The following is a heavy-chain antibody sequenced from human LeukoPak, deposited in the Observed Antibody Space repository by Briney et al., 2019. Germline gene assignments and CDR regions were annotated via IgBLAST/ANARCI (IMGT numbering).Heavy chain of an antibody. Sequence: GGSLRLSCAASGFTFSNYAMNWVRQAPGKGLERVSVITGSGGTTFYADSVKGRFTISRGISRNTLYLQMNSLRVDDTAVYYCAKGPSREVYSKSSFNYFDYWGQGTLVTVSS. CDR1: GFTFSNYA. V-gene: IGHV3-23*01. D-gene: IGHD5-18*01. J-gene: IGHJ4*02. CDR2: ITGSGGTT. CDR3: AKGPSREVYSKSSFNYFDY.